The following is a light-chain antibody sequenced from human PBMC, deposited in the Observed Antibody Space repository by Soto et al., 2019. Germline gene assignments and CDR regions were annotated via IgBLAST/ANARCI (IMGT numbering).Light chain of an antibody. CDR2: GAS. CDR3: QQYTNWPPNT. Sequence: EIVLTQSPAILSVSPGERATLSCRASQSVTSNLAWYRQRPGQAPRLLIYGASTRATGVPARFSGRGSGTEFTLTISSLQSEDFAVYYCQQYTNWPPNTFGQGTRLEIK. J-gene: IGKJ5*01. CDR1: QSVTSN. V-gene: IGKV3-15*01.